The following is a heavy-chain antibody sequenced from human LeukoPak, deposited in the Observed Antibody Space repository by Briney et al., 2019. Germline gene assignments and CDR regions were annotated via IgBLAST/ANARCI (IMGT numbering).Heavy chain of an antibody. CDR3: ARDRGWQQPI. CDR2: ISSSSSYI. V-gene: IGHV3-21*01. J-gene: IGHJ3*02. CDR1: GFTFSSYS. D-gene: IGHD4-23*01. Sequence: GESLRLSCAASGFTFSSYSMNWVRQAPGKGLEWVSSISSSSSYIYYADSVKGRFTISRDNAKNSLYLQMNSLKAEDTAVYYCARDRGWQQPIWGQGTMVTVSS.